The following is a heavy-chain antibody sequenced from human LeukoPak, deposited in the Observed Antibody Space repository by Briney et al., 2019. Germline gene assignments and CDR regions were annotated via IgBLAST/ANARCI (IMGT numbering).Heavy chain of an antibody. CDR1: GFTFSSYS. D-gene: IGHD2-15*01. J-gene: IGHJ4*02. Sequence: GGSLRLSCAASGFTFSSYSMNWVRQAPGKGLEWVSYISSSSSTIYYADSVKGRFTISRDNAKNSLYLQMNSLRAEDTAVYYCGRAGKWSSLGHLDYWGQGTLVTVSS. V-gene: IGHV3-48*01. CDR2: ISSSSSTI. CDR3: GRAGKWSSLGHLDY.